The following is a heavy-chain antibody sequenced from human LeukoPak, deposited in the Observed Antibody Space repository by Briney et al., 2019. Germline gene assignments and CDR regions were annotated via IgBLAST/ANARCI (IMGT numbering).Heavy chain of an antibody. CDR1: GFTFSNFG. V-gene: IGHV3-23*01. J-gene: IGHJ4*02. D-gene: IGHD6-13*01. CDR2: ISDTGGGT. Sequence: GGSLRLSCTASGFTFSNFGMAWVRQAPGKGLEWVSSISDTGGGTYYADSVKGRFTVSRDNSKNTLYLQMNSLRAEDTAVFFCAKRVSYSDSAAYFDYWGQGTLVTVSS. CDR3: AKRVSYSDSAAYFDY.